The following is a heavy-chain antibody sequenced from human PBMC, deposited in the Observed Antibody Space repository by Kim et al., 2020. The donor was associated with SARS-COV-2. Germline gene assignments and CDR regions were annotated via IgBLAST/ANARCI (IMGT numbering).Heavy chain of an antibody. CDR3: ARGLGTNYYDSSGFGDY. J-gene: IGHJ4*02. D-gene: IGHD3-22*01. CDR1: GFTFSSYG. V-gene: IGHV3-33*01. CDR2: IWYDGSNK. Sequence: GGSLRLSCAASGFTFSSYGMHWVRQAPGKGLEWVAVIWYDGSNKYYADSVKGRFTISRDNSKNTLYLQMNSLRAEDTAVYYCARGLGTNYYDSSGFGDYWGQGTLVTVSS.